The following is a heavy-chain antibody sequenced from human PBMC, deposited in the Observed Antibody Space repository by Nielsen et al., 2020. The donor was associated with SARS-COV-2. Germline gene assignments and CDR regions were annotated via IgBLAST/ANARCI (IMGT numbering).Heavy chain of an antibody. J-gene: IGHJ2*01. D-gene: IGHD6-6*01. CDR3: ARERVVDWYFDL. V-gene: IGHV3-21*01. Sequence: GESLKISCAASGFTFSSYSMNWVRQAPGKGLEWASSISSSSSYIYYADSVKGRFTISRDNAKNSLYLQMNSLRAEDTAVYYCARERVVDWYFDLWGRGTLVTVSS. CDR1: GFTFSSYS. CDR2: ISSSSSYI.